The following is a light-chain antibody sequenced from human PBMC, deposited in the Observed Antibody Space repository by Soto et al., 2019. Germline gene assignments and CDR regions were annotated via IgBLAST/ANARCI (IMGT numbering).Light chain of an antibody. CDR2: DTS. CDR3: QQYGNLPFT. J-gene: IGKJ3*01. Sequence: EIVLTQSPGTLSLSPGERGTLSCRASQSVSGNQLSWHQQKPGQAPRLLIFDTSKRATGIPDRFSGSGSGSDFTLTISRLEPEDSAVYYCQQYGNLPFTFGPGTKVDIK. V-gene: IGKV3-20*01. CDR1: QSVSGNQ.